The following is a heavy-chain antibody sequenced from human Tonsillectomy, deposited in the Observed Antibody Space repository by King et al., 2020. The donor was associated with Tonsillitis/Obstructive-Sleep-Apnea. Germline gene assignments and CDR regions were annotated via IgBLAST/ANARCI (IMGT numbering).Heavy chain of an antibody. D-gene: IGHD2-15*01. V-gene: IGHV1-69*12. CDR1: GGTFSSYA. CDR2: IIPIFGTA. J-gene: IGHJ4*02. Sequence: QLVQSGAEVKKPGSSVKVSCKTSGGTFSSYAISWVRQAPGQGLEWMGGIIPIFGTANYAQKFHGRVTITADESTSTAYMELSSLRSEDTAVYYCARDRVAAQGLIFDYWGQGTLVTVSS. CDR3: ARDRVAAQGLIFDY.